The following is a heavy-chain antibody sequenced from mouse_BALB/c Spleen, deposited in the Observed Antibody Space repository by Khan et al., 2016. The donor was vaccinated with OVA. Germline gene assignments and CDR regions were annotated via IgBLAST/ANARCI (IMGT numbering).Heavy chain of an antibody. CDR2: ISYSGNT. J-gene: IGHJ2*01. Sequence: VQLQESGPGLVKPSQSLSLTCPFTGYSITIDYAWNWIRQFPGNNLEWMGYISYSGNTKYNPSLKSRISITRDTSKNQFFLQLNFVTIEDTATYYCARIQGGDFDYWGQGTTLTVSS. V-gene: IGHV3-2*02. D-gene: IGHD3-2*02. CDR1: GYSITIDYA. CDR3: ARIQGGDFDY.